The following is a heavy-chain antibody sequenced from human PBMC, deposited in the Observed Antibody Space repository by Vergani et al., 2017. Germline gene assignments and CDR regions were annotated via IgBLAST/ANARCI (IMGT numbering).Heavy chain of an antibody. CDR3: AGSAMDGSGSPLGHYGMDV. V-gene: IGHV1-69*01. Sequence: QVQLVQSGAEVKKPGSSVKVSCKASGGTFSSYAISWVRQAPGQGLEWMGVIIPIFGTANYAQKFQGRVTITADESTSTAYMELSSLRSGDTAVYYCAGSAMDGSGSPLGHYGMDVWGQGTTVTVSS. J-gene: IGHJ6*02. CDR1: GGTFSSYA. D-gene: IGHD3-10*01. CDR2: IIPIFGTA.